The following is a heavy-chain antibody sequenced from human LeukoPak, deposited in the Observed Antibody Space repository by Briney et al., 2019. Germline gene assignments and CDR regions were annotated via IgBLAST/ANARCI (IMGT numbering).Heavy chain of an antibody. Sequence: SETLSLTCAVYGGSFSGYYWSWIRQPPGKGLEWIGYIYYSGSTNYNPSLKSRVTMSVDTSKNQFSLKLSSVTAADTAVYYCARGRDWFDPWGQGNVVTVSS. J-gene: IGHJ5*02. CDR3: ARGRDWFDP. V-gene: IGHV4-59*01. CDR2: IYYSGST. CDR1: GGSFSGYY.